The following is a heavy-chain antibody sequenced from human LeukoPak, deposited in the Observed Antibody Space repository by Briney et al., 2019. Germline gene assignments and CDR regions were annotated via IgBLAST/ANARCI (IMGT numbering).Heavy chain of an antibody. D-gene: IGHD5-12*01. CDR2: ISYSGST. V-gene: IGHV4-59*01. Sequence: SETLSLTCTVSGGSISSYLWSWIRQPPGKGLEWIGYISYSGSTNHNPSLKSRVTMSVDTSKNQFSLKLTSVTAADTALYYCARTYSGYDSPFDFWGQGILVTVSS. J-gene: IGHJ4*02. CDR1: GGSISSYL. CDR3: ARTYSGYDSPFDF.